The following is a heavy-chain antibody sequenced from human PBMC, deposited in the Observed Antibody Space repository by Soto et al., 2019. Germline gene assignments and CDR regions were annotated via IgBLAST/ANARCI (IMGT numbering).Heavy chain of an antibody. J-gene: IGHJ5*02. CDR1: GFSLETNGVG. D-gene: IGHD3-22*01. CDR2: IYWDDNK. Sequence: SGPTLVNPTQTLTLTCRFSGFSLETNGVGVGWIRQPPGKALEWLAVIYWDDNKAYSASLWNRLTITKDTSKNQVVLTMTNMDPVDTGTYYCAHRRLGWPYDPWGQGTLVTVSS. V-gene: IGHV2-5*02. CDR3: AHRRLGWPYDP.